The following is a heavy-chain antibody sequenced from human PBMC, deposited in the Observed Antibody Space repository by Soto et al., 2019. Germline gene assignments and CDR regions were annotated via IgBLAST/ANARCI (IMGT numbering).Heavy chain of an antibody. V-gene: IGHV4-59*01. J-gene: IGHJ6*02. Sequence: QVQLQESGPGLVKPSETLSLTCAVSGVSISDYYWSWIRQPPGKGLEWVGYIHYSGSTKYNPSLQSRLTTSVDTSKNQFSLRLSSVTAADTAVYYCARVHRPWNYAFYYYGLDVWGHGTTVTVSS. CDR2: IHYSGST. CDR3: ARVHRPWNYAFYYYGLDV. D-gene: IGHD1-7*01. CDR1: GVSISDYY.